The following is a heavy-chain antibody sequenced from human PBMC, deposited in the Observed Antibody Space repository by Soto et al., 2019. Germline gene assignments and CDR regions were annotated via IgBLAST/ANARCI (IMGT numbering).Heavy chain of an antibody. D-gene: IGHD2-15*01. CDR2: IYWDDDK. V-gene: IGHV2-5*02. CDR1: GFPLSTSGLG. CDR3: AHVLVVVANYGMDV. J-gene: IGHJ6*01. Sequence: QITLKESGPTLVKPTQTLTLTCTFSGFPLSTSGLGVGWIRQLPGKALEWLALIYWDDDKRSSSSLTSRLTITKDTSKNQLVLTMTNMDPVDTATYYCAHVLVVVANYGMDVWGQGTTVTVSS.